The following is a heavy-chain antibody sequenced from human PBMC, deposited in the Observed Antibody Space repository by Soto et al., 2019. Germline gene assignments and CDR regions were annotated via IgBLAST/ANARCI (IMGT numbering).Heavy chain of an antibody. CDR2: ISSSSSYI. CDR1: GFTFSSYS. J-gene: IGHJ3*02. D-gene: IGHD3-10*01. Sequence: GGSLRLSCAASGFTFSSYSMNWVRQAPGKGLELVSSISSSSSYIYYADSVKGRFTISRDNAKNSLYLQMNSLRAEDTAVYYCARDRLWFGELYAFDIWGQGTMVTVSS. CDR3: ARDRLWFGELYAFDI. V-gene: IGHV3-21*01.